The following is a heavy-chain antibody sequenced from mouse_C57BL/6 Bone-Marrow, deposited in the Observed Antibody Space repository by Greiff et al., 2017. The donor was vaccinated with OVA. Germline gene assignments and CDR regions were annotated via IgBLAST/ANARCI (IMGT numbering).Heavy chain of an antibody. D-gene: IGHD1-1*01. CDR2: ISYSGST. CDR3: ARSPLITTVVAPYYFDY. Sequence: EVHLVESGPGLAKPSQTLSLTCSVTGYSITSDYWNWIRKFPGNKLEYMGYISYSGSTYYNPSLKSRISITRDPSKNQYYLQLNSVTTEDTATYYGARSPLITTVVAPYYFDYWGKGTTLTVSS. J-gene: IGHJ2*01. CDR1: GYSITSDY. V-gene: IGHV3-8*01.